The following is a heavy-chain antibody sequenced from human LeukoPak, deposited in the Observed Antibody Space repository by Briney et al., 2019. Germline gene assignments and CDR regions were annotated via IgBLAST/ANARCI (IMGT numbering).Heavy chain of an antibody. V-gene: IGHV1-2*02. CDR2: INPNSGGT. CDR1: GYTFTGFH. Sequence: ASVKVSCKASGYTFTGFHMHWVRQAPGQGLEWMGWINPNSGGTNYAQKFQGRVTMTRDTSISTAYMELSRLRSDDTAVYYCARATDYYYYMDVWGKGTTVTVSS. CDR3: ARATDYYYYMDV. D-gene: IGHD1-26*01. J-gene: IGHJ6*03.